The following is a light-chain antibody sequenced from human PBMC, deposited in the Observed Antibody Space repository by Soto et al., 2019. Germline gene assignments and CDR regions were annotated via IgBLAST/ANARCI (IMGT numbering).Light chain of an antibody. Sequence: QSALTQPPSASGFLGQSVTSSCTGTRSDVGGYNFVSWYQQHPGKAPRLMIHDVNERPSGVPDRFSGSKSGNTASLTVSGLQAEDEADYYCSSYAGRDNVIFGGGTKLTVL. V-gene: IGLV2-8*01. J-gene: IGLJ2*01. CDR3: SSYAGRDNVI. CDR1: RSDVGGYNF. CDR2: DVN.